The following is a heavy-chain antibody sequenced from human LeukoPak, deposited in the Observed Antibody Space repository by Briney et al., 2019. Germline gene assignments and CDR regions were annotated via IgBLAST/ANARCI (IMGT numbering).Heavy chain of an antibody. Sequence: PSETLSLTCAVSGGSISSGGYSWSWIRQPPGKGLEWIGYIYHSGSTYYNPSLKSRVTISVDTSKNQFSLKLSSVTAADTAVYYCARQTGISHYYYGMDVWGQGTTVTVSS. D-gene: IGHD1-14*01. CDR1: GGSISSGGYS. V-gene: IGHV4-30-2*03. CDR3: ARQTGISHYYYGMDV. CDR2: IYHSGST. J-gene: IGHJ6*02.